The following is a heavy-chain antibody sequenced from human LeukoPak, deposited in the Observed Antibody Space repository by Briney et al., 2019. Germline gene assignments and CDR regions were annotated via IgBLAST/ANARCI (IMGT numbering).Heavy chain of an antibody. CDR2: IFHTGSA. D-gene: IGHD1-1*01. CDR3: VRDRNSNLRLGF. CDR1: SGYINSSNW. J-gene: IGHJ4*02. Sequence: SESLSLASDVSSGYINSSNWWSWVRQSPGKNLEWIGQIFHTGSAYYSPSFKSRVTISVDKSKNQFSLRLMSVTAADTAVYYCVRDRNSNLRLGFWGPGILVIVSS. V-gene: IGHV4-4*02.